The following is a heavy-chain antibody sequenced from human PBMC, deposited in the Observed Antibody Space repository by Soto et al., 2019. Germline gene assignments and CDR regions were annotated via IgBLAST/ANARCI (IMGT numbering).Heavy chain of an antibody. CDR1: GGTFSSYA. J-gene: IGHJ4*02. CDR2: IIPIFGTA. Sequence: ASVKVSCKASGGTFSSYAISWVRQAPGQGLEWMGGIIPIFGTANYAQKFQGRVTITADESTSTAYMELSSLRSEDTAVYYCARPHSSSSWPYYIDSWGQGTLVTVSS. V-gene: IGHV1-69*13. CDR3: ARPHSSSSWPYYIDS. D-gene: IGHD6-13*01.